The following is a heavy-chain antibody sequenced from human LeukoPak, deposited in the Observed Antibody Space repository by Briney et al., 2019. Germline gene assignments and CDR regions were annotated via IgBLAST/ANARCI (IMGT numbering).Heavy chain of an antibody. V-gene: IGHV3-66*04. J-gene: IGHJ4*02. D-gene: IGHD5-12*01. CDR1: GFTVSSNY. Sequence: GGSLRLSCAASGFTVSSNYMSWVRQAPGKGLEWVSVIYSGGSTCYADSVKGRFTISRDNSKNTLYLQMNSLRAEDTAVYYCAKRGSGYDYGSLDYWGQGSLVTVSS. CDR2: IYSGGST. CDR3: AKRGSGYDYGSLDY.